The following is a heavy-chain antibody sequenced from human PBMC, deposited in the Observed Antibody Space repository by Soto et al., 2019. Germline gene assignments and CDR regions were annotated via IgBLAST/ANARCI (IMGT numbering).Heavy chain of an antibody. CDR3: ARQSEYYYASGRAAPLYGMDV. D-gene: IGHD3-10*01. J-gene: IGHJ6*02. CDR1: GGSISSISSY. CDR2: VYYSGST. Sequence: QLQLQESGPGLVKPSETLSLTCTVSGGSISSISSYWGWIRQPPGKGLEWIGNVYYSGSTYSNPSLKSRFTISADTSKNQFSLKLSSVTAADTAVYFCARQSEYYYASGRAAPLYGMDVWGQGTTVTVSS. V-gene: IGHV4-39*01.